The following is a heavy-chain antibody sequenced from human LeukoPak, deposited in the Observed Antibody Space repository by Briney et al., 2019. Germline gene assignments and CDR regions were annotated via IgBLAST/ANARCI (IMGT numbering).Heavy chain of an antibody. Sequence: SETLSLTCTVSGGSISSSSYYWGWIRQPPGKGLEWIGSIYYSGSTYYSPSLKSRVTISVDTSKNQFSLKLSSVTAADTAVYYCASAQSSSPADYFDYWGQGTLVTVSS. D-gene: IGHD6-6*01. CDR1: GGSISSSSYY. CDR2: IYYSGST. J-gene: IGHJ4*02. CDR3: ASAQSSSPADYFDY. V-gene: IGHV4-39*01.